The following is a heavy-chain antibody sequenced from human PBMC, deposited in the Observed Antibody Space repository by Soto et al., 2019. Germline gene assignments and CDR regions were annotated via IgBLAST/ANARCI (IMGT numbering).Heavy chain of an antibody. Sequence: QVQLQESGPGLVKPSETLSLTCTVSGGSISSYYWSWIRQPPGKGLEWIGYIYYSGSTNYNPSLKSRVTMSVDTSKNQFSLKLSSVTAADTAVYYCARVTHLRFGPGLDLLGYYYMDVWGKGTTVTVSS. CDR1: GGSISSYY. D-gene: IGHD5-12*01. CDR3: ARVTHLRFGPGLDLLGYYYMDV. CDR2: IYYSGST. V-gene: IGHV4-59*01. J-gene: IGHJ6*03.